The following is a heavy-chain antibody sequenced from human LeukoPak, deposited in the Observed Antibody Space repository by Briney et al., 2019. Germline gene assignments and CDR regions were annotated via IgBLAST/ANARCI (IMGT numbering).Heavy chain of an antibody. CDR3: ARNPGTSSGWYNY. V-gene: IGHV1-2*02. D-gene: IGHD6-19*01. J-gene: IGHJ4*02. CDR2: INPNSGGT. CDR1: GYTFTSYA. Sequence: ASVKVSCKASGYTFTSYAMNWVRQAPGQGLEWMGWINPNSGGTNYAQKFQGRVTMTRDTSISTAYMELSRLRSDDTAVYYCARNPGTSSGWYNYWGQGTLVTVSS.